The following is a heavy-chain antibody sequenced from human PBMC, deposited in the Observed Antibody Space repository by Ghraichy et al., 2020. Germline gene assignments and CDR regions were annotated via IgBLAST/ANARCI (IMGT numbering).Heavy chain of an antibody. D-gene: IGHD2-15*01. Sequence: GGSLILSCSASGFTFSSYAMHWVRQAPGKGLEYVSAISSNGGSTYYADSVKGRFTISRDNSKNTLYLQMSSLRAEDTAVYYCVKDPSAYPGFCSGGSCYSSPGFDYWGQGTLVTVSS. V-gene: IGHV3-64D*06. CDR3: VKDPSAYPGFCSGGSCYSSPGFDY. J-gene: IGHJ4*02. CDR1: GFTFSSYA. CDR2: ISSNGGST.